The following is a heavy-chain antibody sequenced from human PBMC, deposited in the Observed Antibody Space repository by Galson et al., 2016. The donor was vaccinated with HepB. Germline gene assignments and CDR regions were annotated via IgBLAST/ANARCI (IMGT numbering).Heavy chain of an antibody. CDR1: GFTFSNYA. CDR3: AKEDRAYCGGDWDY. J-gene: IGHJ4*02. Sequence: SLRLSCAASGFTFSNYAMTWVRQAPGKGLEWVSAISGSGGSTYYADPVKGRFTISRDNSKHTLYLQMNSLRAEDTAVYYCAKEDRAYCGGDWDYWGQGTLVTVSS. D-gene: IGHD2-21*02. V-gene: IGHV3-23*01. CDR2: ISGSGGST.